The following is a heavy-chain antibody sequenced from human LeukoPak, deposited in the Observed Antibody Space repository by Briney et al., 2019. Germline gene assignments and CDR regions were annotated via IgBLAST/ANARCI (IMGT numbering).Heavy chain of an antibody. V-gene: IGHV3-48*03. CDR3: ARSTYYYDSSGFNYAAFDI. D-gene: IGHD3-22*01. CDR2: ISSSGSTI. CDR1: EFTFSSYE. J-gene: IGHJ3*02. Sequence: GGSLRLSCAASEFTFSSYEMNWVRQAPGKGLEWVSYISSSGSTIYYADSVKGRFTISRDNAKNSLYLQMNSLRAEDTAVYYCARSTYYYDSSGFNYAAFDIWGQGTMVTVSS.